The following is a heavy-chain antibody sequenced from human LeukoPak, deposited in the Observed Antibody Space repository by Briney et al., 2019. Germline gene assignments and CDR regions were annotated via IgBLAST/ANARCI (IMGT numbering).Heavy chain of an antibody. CDR2: ISGDGGST. J-gene: IGHJ4*02. D-gene: IGHD3-22*01. CDR3: AKTYYYESSGYYEEY. CDR1: GFTFDDYA. Sequence: PGGSLRLSCAASGFTFDDYAMHWVRQAPGRGLEWVSLISGDGGSTYYADSVKGRFTISRDNSKNSMYLQMNSLRTEDTALYYCAKTYYYESSGYYEEYWGQGTLVTVSS. V-gene: IGHV3-43*02.